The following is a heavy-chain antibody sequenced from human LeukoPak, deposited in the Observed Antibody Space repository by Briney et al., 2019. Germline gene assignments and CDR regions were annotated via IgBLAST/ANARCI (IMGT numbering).Heavy chain of an antibody. CDR1: GFTFSSYA. CDR3: AKDKRDGYNPLDY. CDR2: ISGSGGST. D-gene: IGHD5-24*01. Sequence: GGSLRLSCAASGFTFSSYAMSWVRQAPGKGLEWVSTISGSGGSTYCADSVKGRFTISRDNSKNTLYLQMNSLRAEDTAVYHCAKDKRDGYNPLDYWGQGTLVTVSS. J-gene: IGHJ4*02. V-gene: IGHV3-23*01.